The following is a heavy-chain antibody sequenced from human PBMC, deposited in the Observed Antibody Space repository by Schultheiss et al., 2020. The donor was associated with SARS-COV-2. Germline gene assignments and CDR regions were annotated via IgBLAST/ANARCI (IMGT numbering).Heavy chain of an antibody. Sequence: SETLSLTCAVYGGSFSGYYWSWIRQPPGKGLEWIGYIYYSGSTYYNPSLKSRVTISVDRSKNQFSLKLSSVTAADTAVYYCARTSTSGVRTSSSALWGDYWGQGTLVTVSS. D-gene: IGHD6-6*01. V-gene: IGHV4-34*01. CDR3: ARTSTSGVRTSSSALWGDY. J-gene: IGHJ4*02. CDR1: GGSFSGYY. CDR2: IYYSGST.